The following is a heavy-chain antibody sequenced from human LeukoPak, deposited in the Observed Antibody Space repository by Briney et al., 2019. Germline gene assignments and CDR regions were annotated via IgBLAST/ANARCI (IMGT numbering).Heavy chain of an antibody. CDR1: GGSFSGYY. D-gene: IGHD5-24*01. J-gene: IGHJ4*02. CDR3: AREYGRWLQSGAYYFDY. Sequence: SETLSLTCAVYGGSFSGYYWSWIRQPPGEGLEWIGEINHSGSTSYNPSLKSRVTISVDTSKSQFSLKLNSVTAADTAVYHCAREYGRWLQSGAYYFDYWGQETLVTVSS. CDR2: INHSGST. V-gene: IGHV4-34*01.